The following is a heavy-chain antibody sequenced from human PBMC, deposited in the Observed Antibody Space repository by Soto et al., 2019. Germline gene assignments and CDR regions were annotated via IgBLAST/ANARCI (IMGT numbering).Heavy chain of an antibody. D-gene: IGHD3-9*01. V-gene: IGHV3-7*01. J-gene: IGHJ6*02. Sequence: EVQLVESGGGLVQPGGSLRLSCAASGFTFSSYWMSWVRQAPGKGLEWVANIKQDGSEKYYGDSVKGRFTISRDNAKNTLYLQMHSLRAEDTAVYYCARKGDNYYYGMDVWGQGTTVTVSS. CDR2: IKQDGSEK. CDR1: GFTFSSYW. CDR3: ARKGDNYYYGMDV.